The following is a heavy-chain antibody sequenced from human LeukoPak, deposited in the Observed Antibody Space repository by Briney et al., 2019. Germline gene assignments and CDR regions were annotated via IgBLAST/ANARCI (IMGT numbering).Heavy chain of an antibody. CDR3: ARVMGYCSSTSCYGANWFDP. J-gene: IGHJ5*02. D-gene: IGHD2-2*01. Sequence: PSETLSLTCAVSGDSISSGNHYWSWIRQPAGKGLEWIGRIYTSGSTNYNPSLKSRVTISVDMSKNQFSLKLSSVTAADTAVYYCARVMGYCSSTSCYGANWFDPWGQGTQVTVPS. V-gene: IGHV4-61*02. CDR1: GDSISSGNHY. CDR2: IYTSGST.